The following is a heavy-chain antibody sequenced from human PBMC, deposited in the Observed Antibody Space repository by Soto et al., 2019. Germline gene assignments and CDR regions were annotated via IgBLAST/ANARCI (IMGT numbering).Heavy chain of an antibody. J-gene: IGHJ4*02. CDR1: GYTFTSYG. D-gene: IGHD3-10*01. V-gene: IGHV1-18*01. CDR3: ARVLTGYGSGSYYKKFDY. CDR2: ISAYNGNT. Sequence: GASVKVSCKASGYTFTSYGSSWVRQAPGQGLEWMGWISAYNGNTNYAQKLQGRVTMTTDTSTSTAYMELRSLRSDDTAVYYCARVLTGYGSGSYYKKFDYWGQGTLVTVSS.